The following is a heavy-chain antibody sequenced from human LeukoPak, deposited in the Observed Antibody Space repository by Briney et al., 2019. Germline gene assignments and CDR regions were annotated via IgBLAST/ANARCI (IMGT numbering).Heavy chain of an antibody. Sequence: GGSLRLSCAASGFTFSSYWMSWVRQAPGKGLEWVGRIKSKTDGGTTDYAAPVKGRFTISRDDSKNTLYLQMNSLRAEDTAVYYCAKDSKVAAGKNHWGQGTLVTVSS. J-gene: IGHJ5*02. CDR2: IKSKTDGGTT. CDR1: GFTFSSYW. V-gene: IGHV3-15*01. CDR3: AKDSKVAAGKNH. D-gene: IGHD6-13*01.